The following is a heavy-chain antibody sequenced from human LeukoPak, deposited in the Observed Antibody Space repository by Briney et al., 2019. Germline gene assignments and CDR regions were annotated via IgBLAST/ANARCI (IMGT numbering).Heavy chain of an antibody. CDR1: GFTFSSYA. V-gene: IGHV3-23*01. J-gene: IGHJ4*02. D-gene: IGHD3-22*01. CDR2: ISGTGGST. CDR3: AKDPSLNSGYSIDY. Sequence: GGSLRLSCAASGFTFSSYAMSWVRQAPGKGLEWVSAISGTGGSTYYADSVKGRFTISRDNSKNTLYLQMNSLRAEDTAVYYCAKDPSLNSGYSIDYWGQGTLVTVSS.